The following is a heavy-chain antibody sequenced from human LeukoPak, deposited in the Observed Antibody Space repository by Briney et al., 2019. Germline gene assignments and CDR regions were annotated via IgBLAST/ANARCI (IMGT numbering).Heavy chain of an antibody. CDR1: GFTFSSYA. J-gene: IGHJ5*02. Sequence: PGGSLRLSCAASGFTFSSYAMSWVRQAPRKGLEWVSAISGSGGSTYYADSVKGRFTISRDNSKDTLYLQMNSLRAEDTAVYYCATTLVSSGYYTPVGWFDPWGQGTLVTVSS. D-gene: IGHD3-22*01. CDR3: ATTLVSSGYYTPVGWFDP. V-gene: IGHV3-23*01. CDR2: ISGSGGST.